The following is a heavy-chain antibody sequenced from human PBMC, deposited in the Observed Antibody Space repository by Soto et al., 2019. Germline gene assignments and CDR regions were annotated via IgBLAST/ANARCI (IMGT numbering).Heavy chain of an antibody. Sequence: SETLSLTGTVSGGSINNFSWSWLRQPAGKELKWIGRISRNGGTNYSPSFKSRVTMSMDTSTHQFSLRLMSVTATDTAVYFCARDQGVAITADSWFDPWGQGTLVTVSS. J-gene: IGHJ5*02. CDR1: GGSINNFS. CDR3: ARDQGVAITADSWFDP. D-gene: IGHD3-10*01. CDR2: ISRNGGT. V-gene: IGHV4-4*07.